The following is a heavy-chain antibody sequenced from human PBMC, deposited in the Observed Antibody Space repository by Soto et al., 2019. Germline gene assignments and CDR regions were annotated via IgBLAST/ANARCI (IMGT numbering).Heavy chain of an antibody. Sequence: QLQLQESGPGLVKPSETLSLTCTVSGGSISTYYWNWIRQPPGKGLQWIGDIYYSARTNYNPSLKSRVAISVDMSKNQFSLNLSSVTPADTAVYYCARGRGYSGQRRGWFDPWGQGTLVTVAS. CDR3: ARGRGYSGQRRGWFDP. D-gene: IGHD5-12*01. CDR2: IYYSART. V-gene: IGHV4-59*01. J-gene: IGHJ5*02. CDR1: GGSISTYY.